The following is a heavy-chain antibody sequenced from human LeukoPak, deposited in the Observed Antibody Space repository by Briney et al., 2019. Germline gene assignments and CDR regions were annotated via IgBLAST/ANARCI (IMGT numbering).Heavy chain of an antibody. J-gene: IGHJ4*02. CDR3: AGQGYSSSSYYFDY. V-gene: IGHV4-39*01. Sequence: SETLSLTCTVSGGSISSSSYYWGWIRQPPGKGLEWIGGIYYSGSTYYNPSLKSRVTISVDTSKNQFSLKLSSVTAADTAVYYCAGQGYSSSSYYFDYWGQGTLVTVSS. CDR1: GGSISSSSYY. D-gene: IGHD6-13*01. CDR2: IYYSGST.